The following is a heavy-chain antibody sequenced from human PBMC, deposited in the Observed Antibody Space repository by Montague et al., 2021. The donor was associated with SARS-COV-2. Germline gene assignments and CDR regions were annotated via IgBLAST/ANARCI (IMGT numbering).Heavy chain of an antibody. D-gene: IGHD6-19*01. CDR2: MSGSGVRR. Sequence: SLSLSFSASGFIFSNYAMTWVRQAPGKGLEWVSTMSGSGVRRDYADSVKGRFTISRDSSKNTLYLQMNSLRVEDTAVYYCAKDTATIRIAVALMDVWGQGTTVIFSS. V-gene: IGHV3-23*01. CDR1: GFIFSNYA. J-gene: IGHJ6*02. CDR3: AKDTATIRIAVALMDV.